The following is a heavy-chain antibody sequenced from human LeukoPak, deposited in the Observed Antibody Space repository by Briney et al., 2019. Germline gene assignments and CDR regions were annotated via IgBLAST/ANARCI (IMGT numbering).Heavy chain of an antibody. J-gene: IGHJ6*02. D-gene: IGHD1-26*01. CDR3: AREPGATEGYYYYGMDV. Sequence: SVKVSCKASGGTFSSYAISWVRLAPGQGLEWMGRIIPILGIANYAQKFQGRVTITADKSTSTAYMELSSLRSEDTAVYYCAREPGATEGYYYYGMDVWGQGTTVTVSS. CDR1: GGTFSSYA. V-gene: IGHV1-69*04. CDR2: IIPILGIA.